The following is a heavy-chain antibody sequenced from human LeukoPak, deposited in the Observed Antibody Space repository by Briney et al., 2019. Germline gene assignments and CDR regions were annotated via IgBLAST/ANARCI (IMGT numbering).Heavy chain of an antibody. CDR2: INHSGST. J-gene: IGHJ6*02. CDR1: GGSFSGYY. CDR3: ARCGVPHYWYYGMDV. D-gene: IGHD1-26*01. V-gene: IGHV4-34*01. Sequence: SETLSLTCAVYGGSFSGYYRSWIRQPPGKGLEWIGEINHSGSTNYNPSLKSRVTISVDTSKNQFSLKLSSVTAADTAVYYCARCGVPHYWYYGMDVWGQGTTVTVSS.